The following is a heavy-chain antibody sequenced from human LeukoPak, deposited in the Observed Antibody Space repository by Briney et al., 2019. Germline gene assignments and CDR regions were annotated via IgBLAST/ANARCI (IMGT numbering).Heavy chain of an antibody. CDR1: GFTFSSYA. CDR3: ARDAKQLVQSDYFDY. CDR2: IPYDGSNK. Sequence: GGSLRLSCAASGFTFSSYAMHWVRQAPGKGLEWVAVIPYDGSNKYYADSVKGRFTISRDNSKNTLYLQMNSLRAEDTAVYYCARDAKQLVQSDYFDYWGQGTLVTVSS. D-gene: IGHD6-6*01. J-gene: IGHJ4*02. V-gene: IGHV3-30*04.